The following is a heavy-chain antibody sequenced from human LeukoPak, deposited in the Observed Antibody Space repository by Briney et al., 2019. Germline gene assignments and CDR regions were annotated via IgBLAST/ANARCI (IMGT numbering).Heavy chain of an antibody. CDR2: INPNSGGT. CDR3: ARVGYCSSTSCYKELDY. V-gene: IGHV1-2*02. J-gene: IGHJ4*02. CDR1: GYTFTGYY. Sequence: ASVKVSCKASGYTFTGYYVHWVRQAPGQGLEWMGWINPNSGGTNYAQKFQGRVTMTRDTSISTAYMELSRLRSDDTAVYYCARVGYCSSTSCYKELDYWGQGTLVTVSS. D-gene: IGHD2-2*02.